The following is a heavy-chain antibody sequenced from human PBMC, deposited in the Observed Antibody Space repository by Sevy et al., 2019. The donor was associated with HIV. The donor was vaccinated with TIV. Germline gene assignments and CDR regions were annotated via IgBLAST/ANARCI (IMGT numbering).Heavy chain of an antibody. CDR1: GFTFSSYG. Sequence: GGSLRLSCAASGFTFSSYGMHWVRQAPGKGLEWVAVISYDGSNKYYADSVKGRFTISRDNSKNTLYLQMNSLRAEDTAVYYCASSSYYDILTGYAEWGQGTLVTLL. CDR3: ASSSYYDILTGYAE. V-gene: IGHV3-30*03. J-gene: IGHJ4*02. D-gene: IGHD3-9*01. CDR2: ISYDGSNK.